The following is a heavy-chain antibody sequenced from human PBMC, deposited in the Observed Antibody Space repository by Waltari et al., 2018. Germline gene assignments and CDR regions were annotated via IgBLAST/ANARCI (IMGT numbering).Heavy chain of an antibody. CDR1: GGSFSGYY. CDR2: INHSGST. Sequence: QVQLQQWGAGLLKPSETLSLTCAVYGGSFSGYYWSWIRQPPGKGLEWIGEINHSGSTNYNPSLKSRVTISVDTSKNQFSLKLSSVTAADTAVYYCARLGIVVVPAAKWNGMDVWGQGTTVTVSS. CDR3: ARLGIVVVPAAKWNGMDV. D-gene: IGHD2-2*01. J-gene: IGHJ6*02. V-gene: IGHV4-34*01.